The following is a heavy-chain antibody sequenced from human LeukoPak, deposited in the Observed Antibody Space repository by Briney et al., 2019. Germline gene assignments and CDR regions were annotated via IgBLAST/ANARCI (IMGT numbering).Heavy chain of an antibody. CDR3: ARDAGDSNFDY. CDR2: INPNSDGT. J-gene: IGHJ4*02. Sequence: KPGASVKVSCKASGYSFTGYYMHWVRQAPGQGLEWMGWINPNSDGTKYAQKFQDRATMTRDTSISTAYMELSSLRSDDTAVYYCARDAGDSNFDYWGQGTLVTVSS. D-gene: IGHD7-27*01. V-gene: IGHV1-2*02. CDR1: GYSFTGYY.